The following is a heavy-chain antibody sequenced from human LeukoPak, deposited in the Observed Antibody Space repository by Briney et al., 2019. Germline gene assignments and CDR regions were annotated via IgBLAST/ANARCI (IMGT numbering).Heavy chain of an antibody. Sequence: GSLRLSCAASGFTFSDWYMSWLRPAPGKGLERVAYIGPGGSPIYHANSEKDRYTNSRHNVKHSVYLEINSPRVDATAAYHSARGHYSMDVWGQGTTVTVSS. V-gene: IGHV3-11*01. J-gene: IGHJ6*02. CDR3: ARGHYSMDV. CDR1: GFTFSDWY. CDR2: IGPGGSPI.